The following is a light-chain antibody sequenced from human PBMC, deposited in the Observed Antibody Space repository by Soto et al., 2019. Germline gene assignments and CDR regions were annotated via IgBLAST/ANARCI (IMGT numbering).Light chain of an antibody. Sequence: DIVMTQSPDSLAVSLGERATINCKSSQSALSSSNNKNCLAWYQQKSGQPPKLLIYWASTRESGVPGRFSGSGSGTDFTLTISSLQAEDVAAYYCQHYYTIPWTFGQGTRVEIK. J-gene: IGKJ1*01. CDR1: QSALSSSNNKNC. CDR2: WAS. CDR3: QHYYTIPWT. V-gene: IGKV4-1*01.